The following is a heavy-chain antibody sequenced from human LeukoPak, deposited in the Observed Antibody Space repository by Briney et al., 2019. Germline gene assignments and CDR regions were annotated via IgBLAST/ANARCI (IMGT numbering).Heavy chain of an antibody. J-gene: IGHJ4*02. CDR3: ARERVPQVNGDYQLTFDY. D-gene: IGHD4-17*01. CDR2: IIPILGIA. Sequence: GASVKVSCKASGGTFSSYAISWVRQAPGQGLEWMGRIIPILGIANYAQKFQGRVTITADKSTSTAYMELSSLRSEDTAVYYCARERVPQVNGDYQLTFDYWGQGTLVTVSS. V-gene: IGHV1-69*04. CDR1: GGTFSSYA.